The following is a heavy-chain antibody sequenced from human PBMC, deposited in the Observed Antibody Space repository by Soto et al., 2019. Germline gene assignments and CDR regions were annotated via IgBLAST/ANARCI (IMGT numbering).Heavy chain of an antibody. CDR2: ITNTDAGT. V-gene: IGHV3-23*01. Sequence: EVHLLESGGGLVQPGESLRLSCGTSGFPFSSCVMTWVRQAPGKGLEWVSSITNTDAGTYYADSVKGRFTISRDNSKNTMYLQMNNLRAEDTAVYYCEKGLISGRWYAEDWGQGTLVTVSS. CDR3: EKGLISGRWYAED. CDR1: GFPFSSCV. J-gene: IGHJ4*02. D-gene: IGHD6-13*01.